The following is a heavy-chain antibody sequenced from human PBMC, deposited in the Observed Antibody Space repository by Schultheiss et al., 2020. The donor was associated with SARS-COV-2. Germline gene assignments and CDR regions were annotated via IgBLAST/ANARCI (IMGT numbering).Heavy chain of an antibody. V-gene: IGHV1-46*01. D-gene: IGHD6-19*01. CDR2: INPSGGST. CDR1: GFTFSSYA. CDR3: AIQWTVAGQAGVYYYYYGMDV. Sequence: GESLKISCAASGFTFSSYAIIWVRQAPGQGLEWMGIINPSGGSTSYAQEFQGRVTITADKSTATSYMELSSLRSEDTAIYYCAIQWTVAGQAGVYYYYYGMDVWGQGTTVTVSS. J-gene: IGHJ6*02.